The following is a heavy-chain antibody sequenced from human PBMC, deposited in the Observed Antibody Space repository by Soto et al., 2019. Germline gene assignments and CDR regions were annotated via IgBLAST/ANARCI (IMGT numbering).Heavy chain of an antibody. V-gene: IGHV3-48*03. CDR2: ISNSGRII. CDR3: AREWGTSIAAAFDY. CDR1: GFTFSSFE. J-gene: IGHJ4*02. D-gene: IGHD6-6*01. Sequence: GGSLRLSCAASGFTFSSFEMNWVRQAPGKGLEWVSYISNSGRIIYYADSVKGRFTISRDDAKNSLYLQMNSLRAEDTAVYYCAREWGTSIAAAFDYWGQGALVTVSS.